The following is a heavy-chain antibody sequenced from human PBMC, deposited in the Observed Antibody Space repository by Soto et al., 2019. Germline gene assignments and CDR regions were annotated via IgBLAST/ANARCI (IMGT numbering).Heavy chain of an antibody. J-gene: IGHJ4*02. CDR1: GGSISSGGYY. V-gene: IGHV4-31*03. CDR3: ARDFGPGYCSGGSCPGYFDY. D-gene: IGHD2-15*01. CDR2: IYYSGST. Sequence: SETLSLTCTVSGGSISSGGYYWSWIRQHPGKGLEWIGYIYYSGSTYYNPSLKSRVTISVDTSKNQFSLKLSSVTAADTAVYYCARDFGPGYCSGGSCPGYFDYWGQGTLVTVS.